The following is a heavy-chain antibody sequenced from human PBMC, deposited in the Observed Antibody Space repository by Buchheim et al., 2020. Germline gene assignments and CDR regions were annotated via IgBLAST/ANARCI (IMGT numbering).Heavy chain of an antibody. CDR1: GFTFSSYA. CDR3: ARDFLVGSGDSFSDV. Sequence: QVQLVESGGGVVQPGRSLRLSCAASGFTFSSYAMHWVRQAPGKGLEWVAVISYDGSNKYYADSVKGRFTISRDNSKNTLYLQMNSLRAEDTAVYYCARDFLVGSGDSFSDVWGQGTT. V-gene: IGHV3-30*04. J-gene: IGHJ6*02. D-gene: IGHD2-21*02. CDR2: ISYDGSNK.